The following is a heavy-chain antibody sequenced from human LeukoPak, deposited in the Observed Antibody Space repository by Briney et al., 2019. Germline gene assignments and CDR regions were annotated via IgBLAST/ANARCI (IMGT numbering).Heavy chain of an antibody. CDR2: INPSGGST. CDR1: GGTFSSYA. J-gene: IGHJ3*02. CDR3: AGIVVVTGDAFDI. Sequence: GASVKVSCKASGGTFSSYAISWVRQAPGQGLEWMGIINPSGGSTSYAQKFQGRVTMTRDMSTSTVYMELSSLRSEDTAVYYCAGIVVVTGDAFDIWGQGTMVTVSS. V-gene: IGHV1-46*01. D-gene: IGHD2-21*02.